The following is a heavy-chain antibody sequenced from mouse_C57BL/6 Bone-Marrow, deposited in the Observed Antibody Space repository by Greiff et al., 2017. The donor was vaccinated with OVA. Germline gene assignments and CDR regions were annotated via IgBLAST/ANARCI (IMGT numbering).Heavy chain of an antibody. D-gene: IGHD2-3*01. J-gene: IGHJ1*03. V-gene: IGHV1-18*01. CDR3: ARWLLRLYWYFDV. CDR1: GYTFTDYN. CDR2: INPNNGGT. Sequence: EVQLQQSGPELVKPGASVKIPCKASGYTFTDYNMDWVKQSHGKSLEWIGDINPNNGGTIYNQKFKGKATLTVDKSSSTAYMELRSLTSEDTAVYDCARWLLRLYWYFDVWGTGTTVTVSS.